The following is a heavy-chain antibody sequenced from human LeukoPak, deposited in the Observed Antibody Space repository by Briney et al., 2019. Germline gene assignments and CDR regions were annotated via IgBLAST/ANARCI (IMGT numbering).Heavy chain of an antibody. CDR2: MNPNSGNT. D-gene: IGHD3-3*01. J-gene: IGHJ6*03. V-gene: IGHV1-8*01. CDR1: GYTFTSYD. CDR3: ARVAAIFVPLYCYYYYYYMDV. Sequence: ASVKVSCKASGYTFTSYDINWVRQATGQGLEWMGWMNPNSGNTGYAQKFQGRVTMTRNTSISTAYMELSSLRSEDTAVYYCARVAAIFVPLYCYYYYYYMDVWGKGTTVTVSS.